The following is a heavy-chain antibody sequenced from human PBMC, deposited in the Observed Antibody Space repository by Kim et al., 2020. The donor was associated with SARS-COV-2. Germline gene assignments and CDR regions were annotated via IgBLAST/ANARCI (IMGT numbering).Heavy chain of an antibody. CDR2: ISHDGTTK. D-gene: IGHD1-26*01. CDR3: ARAIVGTENFDC. Sequence: GGSLRLSCAASGFTFSIYAMHWVRRAPGKGLEWVAVISHDGTTKYLADSVKGRVTISRDNSKNTLYLQMNDLGSEDTAVYYCARAIVGTENFDCWGQGTLVTVSS. J-gene: IGHJ4*02. CDR1: GFTFSIYA. V-gene: IGHV3-30-3*01.